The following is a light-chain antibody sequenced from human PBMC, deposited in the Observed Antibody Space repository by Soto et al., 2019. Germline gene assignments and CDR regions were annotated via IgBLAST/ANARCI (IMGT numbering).Light chain of an antibody. CDR3: QQFNSYLFT. V-gene: IGKV1-13*02. J-gene: IGKJ3*01. Sequence: AIQLTQSPSSLSASVGDRVTITCRANQGISSALAWYQQKPGKAPKLLIYDASSLESGVPSRFSGSGSGTDFTLTISSLQPEDFATYYCQQFNSYLFTFGPGTKVDIK. CDR1: QGISSA. CDR2: DAS.